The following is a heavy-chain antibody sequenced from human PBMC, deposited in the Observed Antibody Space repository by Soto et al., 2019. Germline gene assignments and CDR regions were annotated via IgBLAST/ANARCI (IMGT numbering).Heavy chain of an antibody. Sequence: SETLSLTCTVSGGSISSGDYSWSWIRQPPGKGLEWVGCIYYRGTTYFNPSLKSRLTISLDMSTNQFSLKLSSVTAADTAVYYCAVVVPARFDYWGQGTLVTVSS. V-gene: IGHV4-30-4*01. J-gene: IGHJ4*02. CDR1: GGSISSGDYS. CDR3: AVVVPARFDY. D-gene: IGHD2-2*01. CDR2: IYYRGTT.